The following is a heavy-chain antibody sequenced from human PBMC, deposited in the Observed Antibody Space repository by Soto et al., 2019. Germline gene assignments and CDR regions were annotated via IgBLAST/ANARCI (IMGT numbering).Heavy chain of an antibody. V-gene: IGHV3-21*01. CDR1: GFTFRSFT. CDR3: TRDASRDSSARGWFDP. CDR2: ISSNSPYI. J-gene: IGHJ5*02. D-gene: IGHD6-13*01. Sequence: GVSLRLSCAASGFTFRSFTMNWARQAPGKGLEWVSTISSNSPYIYYTDALKGRFTISRDNAKNSLHLQMNSLRAEDTAVYYCTRDASRDSSARGWFDPWGQGTLVTVSS.